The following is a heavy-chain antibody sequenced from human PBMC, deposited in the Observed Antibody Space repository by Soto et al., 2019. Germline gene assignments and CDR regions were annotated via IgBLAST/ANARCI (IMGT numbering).Heavy chain of an antibody. CDR1: GYTFTSYA. D-gene: IGHD1-20*01. V-gene: IGHV1-3*01. CDR3: ARVGYNWNGLDP. Sequence: ASVNVSCKASGYTFTSYAMHWVRQAPGQRLEWMGWINAGNGNTKYSQKFQGRVTITRDTSASTAYMELSSLRSEDTAVYYCARVGYNWNGLDPWGQGTLVTVSS. CDR2: INAGNGNT. J-gene: IGHJ5*02.